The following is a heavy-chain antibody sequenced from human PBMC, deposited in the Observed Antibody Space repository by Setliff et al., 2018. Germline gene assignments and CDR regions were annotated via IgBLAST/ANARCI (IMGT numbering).Heavy chain of an antibody. D-gene: IGHD1-1*01. CDR1: GFTFGDYY. Sequence: PGGSLRLSCAASGFTFGDYYMSWIRQAPGKGLEWVSYISRGGNTIYYADSVKGRFTISRDNAKSSLYLQMNSLRAEDSAVYYCARGYPVVFDIWGQGTMVTVSS. CDR2: ISRGGNTI. J-gene: IGHJ3*02. V-gene: IGHV3-11*04. CDR3: ARGYPVVFDI.